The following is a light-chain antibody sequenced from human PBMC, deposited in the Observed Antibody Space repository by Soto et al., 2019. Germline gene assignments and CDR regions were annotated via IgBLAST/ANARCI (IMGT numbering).Light chain of an antibody. CDR1: QSISNW. CDR2: KAS. V-gene: IGKV1-5*03. Sequence: DIQMTQSPSTLSASVGDRVTITCRASQSISNWLAWYQQKPGKAPKLLIYKASYLEGGVPSRFSGSGSGTEFTLTISSLKPDDFAIYYCQQYDTSSRTFGQGTKVEI. J-gene: IGKJ1*01. CDR3: QQYDTSSRT.